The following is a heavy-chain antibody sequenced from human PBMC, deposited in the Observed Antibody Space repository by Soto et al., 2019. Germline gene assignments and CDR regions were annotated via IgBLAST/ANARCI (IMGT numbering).Heavy chain of an antibody. CDR3: AKDLRGIAVAGEYYFDY. Sequence: QVQLVESGGGVVQPGRSLRLSCAASGFTFSSYGMHWVRQAPGKGLEWVAVISYDGSNKYYADSVKGRFTISRDNSKNTLYLQMNSLRAVDTAVYYYAKDLRGIAVAGEYYFDYWGLGTLVTVSS. D-gene: IGHD6-19*01. CDR2: ISYDGSNK. V-gene: IGHV3-30*18. J-gene: IGHJ4*02. CDR1: GFTFSSYG.